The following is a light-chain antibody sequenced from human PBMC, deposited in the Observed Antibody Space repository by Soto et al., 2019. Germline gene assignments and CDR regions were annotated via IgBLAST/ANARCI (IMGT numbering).Light chain of an antibody. J-gene: IGKJ1*01. CDR3: QQYGRSPWT. CDR2: GAS. V-gene: IGKV3-20*01. Sequence: EIVMTQSPATLSVSPVERATLSCRASQSVGSDLAWYQQKPGQAPRLLIYGASSRATGIPDRFSGSGSGTDFTLTISRLEPEDFAVYYCQQYGRSPWTFGQGTKVDIK. CDR1: QSVGSD.